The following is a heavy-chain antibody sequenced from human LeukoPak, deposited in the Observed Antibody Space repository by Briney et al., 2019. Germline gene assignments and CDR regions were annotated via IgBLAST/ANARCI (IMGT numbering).Heavy chain of an antibody. CDR3: AKMGLRYFDWLLSNQYYFDY. V-gene: IGHV3-43D*03. CDR2: SWGGGST. Sequence: GGSLRLSCAASGFTFDDYAMHWVRQAPGKGLEWVSLSWGGGSTYYADSVKGRFTISRDNSKNSLYLQMNSLRAEDTAFYYCAKMGLRYFDWLLSNQYYFDYWGQGTLVTVSS. CDR1: GFTFDDYA. J-gene: IGHJ4*02. D-gene: IGHD3-9*01.